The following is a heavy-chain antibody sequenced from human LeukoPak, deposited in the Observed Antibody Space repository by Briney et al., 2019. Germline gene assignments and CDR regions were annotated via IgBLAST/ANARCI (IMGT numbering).Heavy chain of an antibody. Sequence: PSETLSLTCAVYGGSFSGYYWSWIRQPPGKGLEWIGEINHSGSTNYNPSLKSRVTISVDTSKNQFSLKLSSVTAADTAVYYCARGGASITIFGAVIHRRAFDYWGQGTLVTVSS. CDR2: INHSGST. J-gene: IGHJ4*02. D-gene: IGHD3-3*01. CDR1: GGSFSGYY. V-gene: IGHV4-34*01. CDR3: ARGGASITIFGAVIHRRAFDY.